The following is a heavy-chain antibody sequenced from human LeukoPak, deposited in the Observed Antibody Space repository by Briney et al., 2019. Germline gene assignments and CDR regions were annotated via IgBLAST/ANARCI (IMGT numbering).Heavy chain of an antibody. D-gene: IGHD3-22*01. Sequence: PSETLSLTCAVYGGSFSGYYWSWIRQPPGKGLEWIGEINHSGSTNYNPSLKSRVTISVDMSKNQFSLKLSSVTAADTAVYYCARDNYYDSSGYHYFDYWGQGTLVTVSS. CDR1: GGSFSGYY. CDR2: INHSGST. J-gene: IGHJ4*02. V-gene: IGHV4-34*01. CDR3: ARDNYYDSSGYHYFDY.